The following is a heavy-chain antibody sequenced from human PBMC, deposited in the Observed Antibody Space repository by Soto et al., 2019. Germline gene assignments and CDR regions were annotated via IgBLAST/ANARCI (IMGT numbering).Heavy chain of an antibody. D-gene: IGHD3-10*01. Sequence: KPSETLSLTCTVSGGSISSYYWSWIRQPPGKGLEWIGYIYYSGSTNYNPSLKSRVTITRDMSTSTAYMELSSLRSEDTAVYYCAASGRGLLWFGELTDIQGMDVWGQGTTVTVS. CDR3: AASGRGLLWFGELTDIQGMDV. V-gene: IGHV4-59*03. CDR1: GGSISSYY. CDR2: IYYSGST. J-gene: IGHJ6*02.